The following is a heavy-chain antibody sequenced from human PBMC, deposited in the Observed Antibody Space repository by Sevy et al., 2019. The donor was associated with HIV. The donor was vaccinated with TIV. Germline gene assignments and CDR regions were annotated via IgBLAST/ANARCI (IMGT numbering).Heavy chain of an antibody. CDR3: ARSTNSAALDY. D-gene: IGHD2-2*01. CDR1: GFTFSSYW. CDR2: IKQDGGAQ. J-gene: IGHJ4*02. Sequence: GGSLRLSCAVSGFTFSSYWMSWVRQAPGKGLEWVANIKQDGGAQYYVDSVKGRFAISRGNAKNSLFLQMNSLRVEDTAVYYCARSTNSAALDYWGQGTPVTVSS. V-gene: IGHV3-7*01.